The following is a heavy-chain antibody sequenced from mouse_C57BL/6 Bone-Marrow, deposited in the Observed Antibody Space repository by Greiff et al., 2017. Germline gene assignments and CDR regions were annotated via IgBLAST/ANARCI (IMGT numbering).Heavy chain of an antibody. Sequence: QSCKASGYTFTSYWMHWVKQRPGQGLEWIGEIDPSDSYTNYNQKFKGKSTLTVDKSSSTAYMQLSSLTSEDSAVYYCASGSYDWYFDVWGTGTTVTVSS. CDR2: IDPSDSYT. CDR3: ASGSYDWYFDV. D-gene: IGHD1-1*02. CDR1: GYTFTSYW. V-gene: IGHV1-69*01. J-gene: IGHJ1*03.